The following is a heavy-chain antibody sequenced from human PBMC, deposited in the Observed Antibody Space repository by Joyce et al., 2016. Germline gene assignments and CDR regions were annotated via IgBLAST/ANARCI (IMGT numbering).Heavy chain of an antibody. V-gene: IGHV1-18*01. CDR2: SSAYNGNT. CDR3: ARMVRGVIGWFDP. CDR1: GYTFSNYG. J-gene: IGHJ5*02. Sequence: QVQLVQSGTEVKKPGASVKVSCKASGYTFSNYGISWGRQAPGQGLEWIGWSSAYNGNTNYAQKLQGRVTMTTDTSTSTADMELRSLRSDDSAVYYCARMVRGVIGWFDPWGQGTLVTVSS. D-gene: IGHD3-10*01.